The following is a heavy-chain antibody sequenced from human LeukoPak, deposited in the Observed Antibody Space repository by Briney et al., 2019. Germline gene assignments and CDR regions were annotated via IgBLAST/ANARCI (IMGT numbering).Heavy chain of an antibody. CDR3: ARDLVVVVPAAKDYYYMDV. CDR1: GGSISSYY. D-gene: IGHD2-2*01. J-gene: IGHJ6*03. CDR2: IYTSGST. Sequence: PSETLSLTCTVSGGSISSYYWSWIQQPAGKGLEWIGRIYTSGSTNYNPSLKSRVTMSVDTSKNQFSLKLSSVTAADTAVYYCARDLVVVVPAAKDYYYMDVWGKGTTVTVSS. V-gene: IGHV4-4*07.